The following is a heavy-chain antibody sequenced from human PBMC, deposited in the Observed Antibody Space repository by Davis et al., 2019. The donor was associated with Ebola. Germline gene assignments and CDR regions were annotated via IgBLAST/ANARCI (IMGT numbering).Heavy chain of an antibody. Sequence: GESLKISCAASGFTFSSYSMNWVRQAPGKGLEWVAVISYDGSNKYYADSVKGRFTISRDNSKNTLYLQMNSLRAEDTAVYYCAARTVADYWGQGTLVTVSS. CDR3: AARTVADY. V-gene: IGHV3-30*03. CDR1: GFTFSSYS. CDR2: ISYDGSNK. D-gene: IGHD4-17*01. J-gene: IGHJ4*02.